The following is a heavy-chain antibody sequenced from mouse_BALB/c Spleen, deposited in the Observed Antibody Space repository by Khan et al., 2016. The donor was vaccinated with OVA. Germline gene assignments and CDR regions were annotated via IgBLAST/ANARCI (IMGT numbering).Heavy chain of an antibody. CDR3: ARGSRYDSYFDF. V-gene: IGHV1-63*02. CDR2: VHPGGGFT. J-gene: IGHJ2*01. Sequence: VPRKKDRTEMVRHGTSVKMYCKDAGYTLNNYWIGWVKQRPGHGPEWIGDVHPGGGFTDYNEKFKVKTTLTADAFSSTAYMQLSSLTSEDSAIYYCARGSRYDSYFDFWGQGTTLTVSS. CDR1: GYTLNNYW. D-gene: IGHD2-14*01.